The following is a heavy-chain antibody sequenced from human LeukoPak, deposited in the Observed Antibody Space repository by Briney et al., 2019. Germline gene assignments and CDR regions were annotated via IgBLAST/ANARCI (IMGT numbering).Heavy chain of an antibody. CDR2: IRYDGSNK. Sequence: GGSLRLSCAASGFTFSSYGMHWVRQDPGKGLEWVAFIRYDGSNKYYADSVKGRFTISRDNSKNTLYLQMNSLRAEDTAVYYCAKTDRLATGVVVPAAMRLGAFDIWGQGTMVTVSS. V-gene: IGHV3-30*02. CDR3: AKTDRLATGVVVPAAMRLGAFDI. CDR1: GFTFSSYG. J-gene: IGHJ3*02. D-gene: IGHD2-2*01.